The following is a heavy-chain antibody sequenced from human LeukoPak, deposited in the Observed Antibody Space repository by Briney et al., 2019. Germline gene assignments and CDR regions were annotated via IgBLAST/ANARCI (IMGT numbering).Heavy chain of an antibody. CDR1: GYTFTSYG. D-gene: IGHD2-21*02. J-gene: IGHJ6*02. CDR2: ISAYNGNT. Sequence: ASVKVSCKASGYTFTSYGISWVRQAPGQGLEWMGWISAYNGNTNYAQKLQGRVTMTTDTSTSTAYMELRSLRSDDTAVYYCARDSPIQTYIVVVTAPIYGMDVWGQGTTVTVSS. V-gene: IGHV1-18*01. CDR3: ARDSPIQTYIVVVTAPIYGMDV.